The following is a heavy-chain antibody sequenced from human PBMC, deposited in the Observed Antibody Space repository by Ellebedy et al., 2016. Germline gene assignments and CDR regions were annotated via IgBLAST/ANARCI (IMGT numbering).Heavy chain of an antibody. CDR2: ISGSGGIT. CDR1: GFPFSTYA. CDR3: AKSRHSAAYCGGACYYDDAFDM. Sequence: GGSLRLSXAASGFPFSTYAMCWVRQAPGKGLEWVSAISGSGGITYYADSVKGRFTISRDTAKSMQYLQMNSLRAEDTAVYYCAKSRHSAAYCGGACYYDDAFDMWGQGTTVTVST. J-gene: IGHJ3*02. D-gene: IGHD2-21*02. V-gene: IGHV3-23*01.